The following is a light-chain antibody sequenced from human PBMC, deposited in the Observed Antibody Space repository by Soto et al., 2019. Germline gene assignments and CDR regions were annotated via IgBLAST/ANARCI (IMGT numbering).Light chain of an antibody. V-gene: IGLV1-44*01. CDR3: AAWDARLNGVV. J-gene: IGLJ3*02. CDR2: SND. Sequence: QSVLTQPPSTSGTPGQKVTISCSGSSSNIGTNTVNWYQQVPGTAPKLLIYSNDQQPSGVPDRFSGSKSGTSVSLAISGLQSEDEAYYFCAAWDARLNGVVFGGGTKLTVL. CDR1: SSNIGTNT.